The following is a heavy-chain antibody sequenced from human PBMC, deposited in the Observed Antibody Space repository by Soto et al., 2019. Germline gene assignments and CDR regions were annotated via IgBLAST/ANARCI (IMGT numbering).Heavy chain of an antibody. V-gene: IGHV3-23*01. Sequence: PGGSLRLSCAASGFTFSSYAMSWVRQAPGKGLEWVSAISGSGGSTYYADSVKGRFTISRDNSKNTLYLQMNSLRAEDTAVYYCAKSSKGRLVYSSGWSPRWFDPWGQGTLVTVSS. J-gene: IGHJ5*02. CDR1: GFTFSSYA. CDR2: ISGSGGST. CDR3: AKSSKGRLVYSSGWSPRWFDP. D-gene: IGHD6-19*01.